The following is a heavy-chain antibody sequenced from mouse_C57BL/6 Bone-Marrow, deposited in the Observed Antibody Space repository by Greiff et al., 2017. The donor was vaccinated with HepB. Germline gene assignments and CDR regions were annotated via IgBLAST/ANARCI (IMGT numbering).Heavy chain of an antibody. D-gene: IGHD1-1*01. Sequence: QVQLQQPGAELVRPGSSVKLSCKASGYTFTSYWMDWVKQRPGQGLEWIGNIYPSDSETHYNQKFKDKATLTVDKSSSTAYMQLSSLTSEDSAVYYCARRINPDYYGTAMDYWGQGTSVTFSS. CDR1: GYTFTSYW. CDR3: ARRINPDYYGTAMDY. V-gene: IGHV1-61*01. J-gene: IGHJ4*01. CDR2: IYPSDSET.